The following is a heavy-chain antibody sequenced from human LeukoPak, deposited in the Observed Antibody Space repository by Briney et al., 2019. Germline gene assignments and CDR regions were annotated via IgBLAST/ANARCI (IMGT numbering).Heavy chain of an antibody. J-gene: IGHJ1*01. CDR2: ISYDGSNK. CDR1: GFTFSSYG. D-gene: IGHD3-10*01. Sequence: GGSLGLSCAASGFTFSSYGMHRVRQAPGKGLEWVAVISYDGSNKYYADSVKGRFTISRDNSKNTLYLQMNSLRAEDTAVYYCAKDLLWFGEPPEYFQHWGQGTLVTVSS. CDR3: AKDLLWFGEPPEYFQH. V-gene: IGHV3-30*18.